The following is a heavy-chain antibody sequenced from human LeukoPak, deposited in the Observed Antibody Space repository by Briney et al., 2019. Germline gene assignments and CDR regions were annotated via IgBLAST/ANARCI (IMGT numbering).Heavy chain of an antibody. D-gene: IGHD5-18*01. CDR3: AGYSWGIQLWLLGLYYYYP. CDR2: IYYSGST. V-gene: IGHV4-39*01. CDR1: GGSISSSSYY. J-gene: IGHJ5*02. Sequence: SKTLSLTCTVSGGSISSSSYYWGWIRQPPGKGVEWTGSIYYSGSTYYNPSLKSRVTISVDTSKNQFSLKLSSVTAADTAVYYCAGYSWGIQLWLLGLYYYYPRGPGILVTVSS.